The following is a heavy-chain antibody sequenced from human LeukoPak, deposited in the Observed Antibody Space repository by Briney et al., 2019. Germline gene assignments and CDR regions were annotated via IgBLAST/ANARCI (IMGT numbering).Heavy chain of an antibody. J-gene: IGHJ4*02. V-gene: IGHV3-48*03. CDR2: IRSGGDAI. D-gene: IGHD3-3*01. Sequence: GGSLRLSCAASAFTFRSYEMNWVRQAPGKGLEWLSYIRSGGDAIYYANSVKGRFTISRDNAKESVYLQMNSLRAEDTAVYYCARSPEWHSGMDFWGQGTLVTVSS. CDR1: AFTFRSYE. CDR3: ARSPEWHSGMDF.